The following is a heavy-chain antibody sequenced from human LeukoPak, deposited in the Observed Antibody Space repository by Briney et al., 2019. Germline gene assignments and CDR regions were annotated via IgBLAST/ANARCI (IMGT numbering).Heavy chain of an antibody. J-gene: IGHJ5*01. D-gene: IGHD6-13*01. CDR3: ARGGYSSSWYHDS. V-gene: IGHV3-21*01. CDR2: ISSSSSYM. Sequence: GGSLRLSCAACGFTFSSYSMNWVRQAPGKGLEWVSSISSSSSYMYYADSVKGRFTISRDNAKNSLYMQVNSLRAEDTAVYYCARGGYSSSWYHDSWGQGTLVTVSS. CDR1: GFTFSSYS.